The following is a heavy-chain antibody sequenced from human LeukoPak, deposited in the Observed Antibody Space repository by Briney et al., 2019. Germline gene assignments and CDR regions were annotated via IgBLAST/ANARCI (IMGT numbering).Heavy chain of an antibody. CDR1: GYSISSGYY. CDR3: ARRRWELHLDYFDY. V-gene: IGHV4-38-2*01. J-gene: IGHJ4*02. CDR2: IYHSGST. D-gene: IGHD1-26*01. Sequence: SETLSLTCAVSGYSISSGYYWGWIRQPPGKGLEWIGSIYHSGSTYYNPSLKSRVTISVDTSKNQFSLKLSSVTAADTAVYYCARRRWELHLDYFDYWGQGTLVTVS.